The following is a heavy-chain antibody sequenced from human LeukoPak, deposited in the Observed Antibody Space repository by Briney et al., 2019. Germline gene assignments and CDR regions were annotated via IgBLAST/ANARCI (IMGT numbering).Heavy chain of an antibody. J-gene: IGHJ4*02. CDR1: GFTFSSYA. CDR2: ISGSGGCT. D-gene: IGHD2-2*01. V-gene: IGHV3-23*01. CDR3: AKSPCSSTSCYENY. Sequence: GGSLRLSCAASGFTFSSYAMSWVRQAPGKGLEWVSGISGSGGCTYYADSVKGRFTISRDNSKNTLYLQMNSLRAEDTAVYYCAKSPCSSTSCYENYWGQGTLVTVSS.